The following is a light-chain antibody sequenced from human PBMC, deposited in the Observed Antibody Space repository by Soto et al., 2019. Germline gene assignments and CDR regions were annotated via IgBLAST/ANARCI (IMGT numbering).Light chain of an antibody. CDR2: DVK. Sequence: QSALTQPASVSGSPGQSIAISCTGTSSDVGAYDYVSWYQQHPGKAPKLMIYDVKYRPSGVSNRFSGSNSGNTASLTISGLQAEDEADYYCSSYTSSSSVIFGGGTKVTVL. CDR3: SSYTSSSSVI. V-gene: IGLV2-14*01. J-gene: IGLJ2*01. CDR1: SSDVGAYDY.